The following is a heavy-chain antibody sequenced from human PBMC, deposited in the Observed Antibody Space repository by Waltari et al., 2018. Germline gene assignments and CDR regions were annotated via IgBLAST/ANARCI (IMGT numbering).Heavy chain of an antibody. D-gene: IGHD2-15*01. V-gene: IGHV3-21*01. J-gene: IGHJ4*02. Sequence: EVQLVESGGGLVKPGGSLRLSCAASGFTFSSYSMNWVSRAPGKGLEWVSSISSSSSYIYYADSVKGRFTISRDNAKNSLYLQMNSLRAEDTAVYYCARSYSPVVAVFGYWGQGTLVTVSS. CDR3: ARSYSPVVAVFGY. CDR1: GFTFSSYS. CDR2: ISSSSSYI.